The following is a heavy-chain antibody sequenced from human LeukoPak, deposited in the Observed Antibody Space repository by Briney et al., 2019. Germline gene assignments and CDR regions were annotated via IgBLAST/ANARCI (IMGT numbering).Heavy chain of an antibody. Sequence: GRSLRLSCAASGFTVSSYGMQWVRQAPGKGLEWVAGIWYYGSNKYYADSVKGRFTVSRDNSKNTLYLQMNSLRAEDTAVYYCAKAGVGRIRAWLPWDYWGQGTLVTVSS. V-gene: IGHV3-33*06. CDR3: AKAGVGRIRAWLPWDY. J-gene: IGHJ4*02. CDR1: GFTVSSYG. D-gene: IGHD2-15*01. CDR2: IWYYGSNK.